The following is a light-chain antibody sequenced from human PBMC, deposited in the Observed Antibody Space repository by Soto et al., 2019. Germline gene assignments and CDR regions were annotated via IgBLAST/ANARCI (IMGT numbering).Light chain of an antibody. CDR3: SSYTSSSTPYV. Sequence: QSALTQPASVSGSPGQSITISCTGTSSDVGAYNFVSWYQQHPGTAPKLMIYDVSNRPSGVSNRFSGSKYGNTASLTISGLQAEDEADYYFSSYTSSSTPYVFGSGTKLTVL. CDR2: DVS. J-gene: IGLJ1*01. CDR1: SSDVGAYNF. V-gene: IGLV2-14*01.